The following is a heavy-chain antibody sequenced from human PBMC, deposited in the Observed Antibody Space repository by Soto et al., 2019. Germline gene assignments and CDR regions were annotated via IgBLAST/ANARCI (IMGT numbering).Heavy chain of an antibody. CDR3: AREWTGWMITSGGVIAETDS. V-gene: IGHV6-1*01. CDR1: GDSVSSNSAA. J-gene: IGHJ5*01. D-gene: IGHD3-16*02. Sequence: SQTLSLTCAISGDSVSSNSAAWNWIRQSPSRGLEWLGRTYYRSKWYNDYAVSVKSRITINPDTSKNQFSLQLNSVTPEDTAVCYCAREWTGWMITSGGVIAETDSWRHGTLVTVS. CDR2: TYYRSKWYN.